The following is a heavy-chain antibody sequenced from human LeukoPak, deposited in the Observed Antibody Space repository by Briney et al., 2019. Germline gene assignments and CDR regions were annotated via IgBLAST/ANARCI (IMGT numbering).Heavy chain of an antibody. CDR2: VSSSGAAV. J-gene: IGHJ5*02. D-gene: IGHD1-26*01. CDR1: GFSFSDYY. Sequence: GGSLRLSCAASGFSFSDYYMSWIRQSPGKGLEWLSHVSSSGAAVHYADSVKGRFTISRGNAKKSLYLQMDSLTAEDTALYYCTRDASVGATGGWFDPWGQGTLVTVSS. CDR3: TRDASVGATGGWFDP. V-gene: IGHV3-11*01.